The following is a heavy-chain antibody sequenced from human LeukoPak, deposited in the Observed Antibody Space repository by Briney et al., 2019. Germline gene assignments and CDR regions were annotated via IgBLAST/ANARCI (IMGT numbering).Heavy chain of an antibody. Sequence: GESLKISCKGSGYSFTSYWIGWVRQMPGKGLEWVGIIYPGDSNTTYSPSFQGQVTISADKSISTAYLQWSSLKASDTAMYYCARLTDMDYGDWGIDYWGQGTLVTVSS. CDR3: ARLTDMDYGDWGIDY. V-gene: IGHV5-51*01. J-gene: IGHJ4*02. D-gene: IGHD4-17*01. CDR1: GYSFTSYW. CDR2: IYPGDSNT.